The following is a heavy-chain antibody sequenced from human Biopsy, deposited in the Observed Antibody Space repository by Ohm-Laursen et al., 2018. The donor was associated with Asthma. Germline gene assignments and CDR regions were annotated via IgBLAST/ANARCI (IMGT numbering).Heavy chain of an antibody. CDR3: ARKAGSCISRTCYSLDF. CDR1: GGTFNTYA. Sequence: AASVKASCKSLGGTFNTYAIGWVRQAPGQGLEWMGGINSVFGTTTYPQKFQDRVTITADDSTSTVYMELSSLRSEDTAVYYCARKAGSCISRTCYSLDFWGQGTLVTVSS. CDR2: INSVFGTT. D-gene: IGHD2-2*01. J-gene: IGHJ4*02. V-gene: IGHV1-69*13.